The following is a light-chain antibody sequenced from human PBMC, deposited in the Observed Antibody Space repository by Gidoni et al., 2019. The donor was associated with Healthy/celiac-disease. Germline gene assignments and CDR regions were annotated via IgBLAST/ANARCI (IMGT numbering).Light chain of an antibody. CDR2: KAS. Sequence: DIQMTQTPSTLSASVGDRVTITCRASQSISSWLAWYQQTPGKAPKLLIYKASSLESGVPSRFSGSGSGTEFTLTISNLQPDDFATYYCQQYNSYPWTFXQXTKVEIK. CDR3: QQYNSYPWT. J-gene: IGKJ1*01. V-gene: IGKV1-5*03. CDR1: QSISSW.